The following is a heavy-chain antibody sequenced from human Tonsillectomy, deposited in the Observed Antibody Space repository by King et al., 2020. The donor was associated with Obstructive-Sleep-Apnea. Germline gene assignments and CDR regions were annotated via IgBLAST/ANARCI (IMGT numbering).Heavy chain of an antibody. CDR3: ARGRSDYDSSGYDY. V-gene: IGHV4-59*01. CDR2: IYYSGST. J-gene: IGHJ4*02. CDR1: GGSINNYY. D-gene: IGHD3-22*01. Sequence: QLQESGPGLVKPSETLSLTCTVSGGSINNYYWSWIRQPPGKGLEWIGYIYYSGSTNYNPSLKSRVAISVDTSKNQFSLKLSSVTAADTAVYYCARGRSDYDSSGYDYWGQGTLVTVSS.